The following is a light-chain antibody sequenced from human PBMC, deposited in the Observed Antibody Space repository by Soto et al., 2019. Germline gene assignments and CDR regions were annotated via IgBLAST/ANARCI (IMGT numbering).Light chain of an antibody. V-gene: IGKV3-20*01. Sequence: VLTQSPGTLSLSPGERATLSCRASQSVNNNYLAWYQQKPGQSPRLLIYGESIRATAIPDRFSGSGSGTDFTLTISRLEPEDSAVDYCQQHSRSITFGGGTKVEIK. CDR3: QQHSRSIT. CDR1: QSVNNNY. J-gene: IGKJ4*01. CDR2: GES.